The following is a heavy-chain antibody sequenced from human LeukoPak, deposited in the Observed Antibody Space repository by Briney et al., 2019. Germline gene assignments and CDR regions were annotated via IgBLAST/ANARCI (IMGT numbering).Heavy chain of an antibody. CDR2: MNPNSGNT. CDR1: GYTFTSYD. Sequence: ASVKVSCRASGYTFTSYDINWVRQATGQGLEWMGWMNPNSGNTGYAQKFQGRVTMTRNTSISTAYMELSSLRSEDTAVYYCARRNYGSGSYYPIGYWGQGTLVTVSS. V-gene: IGHV1-8*01. J-gene: IGHJ4*02. CDR3: ARRNYGSGSYYPIGY. D-gene: IGHD3-10*01.